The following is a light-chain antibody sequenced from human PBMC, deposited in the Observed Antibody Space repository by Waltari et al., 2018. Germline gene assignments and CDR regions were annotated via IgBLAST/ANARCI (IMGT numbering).Light chain of an antibody. V-gene: IGKV3-20*01. CDR3: LQWGASQWT. CDR2: GAS. J-gene: IGKJ1*01. Sequence: EIVLTQSPGTLSLSPGETAPLSCRASQSVKSEYLTWYQQKPGQAPRLLVYGASSRATGIPDRFSGSGSGTDFTLTIRRLEPEDFAVFYCLQWGASQWTFGQGTRVEVK. CDR1: QSVKSEY.